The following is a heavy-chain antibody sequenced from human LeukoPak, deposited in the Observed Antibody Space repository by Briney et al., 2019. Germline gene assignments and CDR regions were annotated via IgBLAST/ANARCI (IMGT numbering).Heavy chain of an antibody. D-gene: IGHD6-13*01. CDR1: GGSFSGYY. CDR2: INHSGST. Sequence: SETLSLTCALYGGSFSGYYWSWIRPPPGKGLEWIGEINHSGSTNYNPSLKSRVTISVDTSKNQFSLKLSSVAAADTAVYYCARGRTKSSRNNFSFDYWGQGTLVTVSS. J-gene: IGHJ4*02. CDR3: ARGRTKSSRNNFSFDY. V-gene: IGHV4-34*01.